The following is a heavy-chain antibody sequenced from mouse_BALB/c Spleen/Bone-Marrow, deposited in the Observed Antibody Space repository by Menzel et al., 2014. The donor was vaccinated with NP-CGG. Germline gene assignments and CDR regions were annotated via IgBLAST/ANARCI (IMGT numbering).Heavy chain of an antibody. D-gene: IGHD2-14*01. CDR1: GFTFSSYS. V-gene: IGHV5-9-3*01. Sequence: VQLKESGGGLVKPGGSLKLSCAASGFTFSSYSMSWVRQTPGKRLGGVATISSGGSYTYYPDSVKGRFTISRDNAKNTLYLQMSSLRSEDTAMYYCARHREVRPFAYWGQGTLVTVSA. CDR2: ISSGGSYT. CDR3: ARHREVRPFAY. J-gene: IGHJ3*01.